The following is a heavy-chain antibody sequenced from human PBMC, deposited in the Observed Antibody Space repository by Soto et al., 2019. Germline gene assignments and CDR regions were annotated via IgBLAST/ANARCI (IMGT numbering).Heavy chain of an antibody. CDR2: FYSGGTI. Sequence: PGGSLRLSCAASGFTVSSNYMSWVRQAPGKGLEWVSVFYSGGTIEYADSVKGRFTISRDNSKNTLYLQMNSLRAEDTAVYYCAKEGKQQLPYYWGQGTLVTVSS. D-gene: IGHD6-13*01. J-gene: IGHJ4*02. CDR3: AKEGKQQLPYY. CDR1: GFTVSSNY. V-gene: IGHV3-66*01.